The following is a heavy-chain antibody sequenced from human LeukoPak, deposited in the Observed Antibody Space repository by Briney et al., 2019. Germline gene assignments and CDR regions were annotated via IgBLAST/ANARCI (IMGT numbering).Heavy chain of an antibody. D-gene: IGHD5-18*01. CDR2: IYPGDSDT. V-gene: IGHV5-51*01. CDR1: GYSFTSYW. Sequence: GESLKISCKGSGYSFTSYWIGWVRQMPGKGLEWMGIIYPGDSDTRYSPSFQGQVTISADKSISTAYLQWSSLKASDTAMYYCASGYGYGYTPPQLDYWGQGALVTVSS. CDR3: ASGYGYGYTPPQLDY. J-gene: IGHJ4*02.